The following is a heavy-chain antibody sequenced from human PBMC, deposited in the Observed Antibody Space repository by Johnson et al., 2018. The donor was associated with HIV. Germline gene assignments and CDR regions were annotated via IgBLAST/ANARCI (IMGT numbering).Heavy chain of an antibody. J-gene: IGHJ3*02. CDR2: ISYDGSNK. Sequence: QVQLVESGGGLVKPGGSLRLSCAASGFTFSSYAMHWVRQAPGKGLEWVAVISYDGSNKYYADSVKGRFTITSDNSKHTLYLQMNSLSAEDTAVYYCARGDSSGWYRYAFDIWGQGTMVTVSS. CDR1: GFTFSSYA. V-gene: IGHV3-30*04. CDR3: ARGDSSGWYRYAFDI. D-gene: IGHD6-19*01.